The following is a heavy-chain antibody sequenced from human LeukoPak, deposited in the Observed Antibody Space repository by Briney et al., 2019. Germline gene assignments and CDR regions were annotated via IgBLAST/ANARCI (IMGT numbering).Heavy chain of an antibody. CDR2: ISDSSRKI. D-gene: IGHD2-21*02. V-gene: IGHV3-48*01. CDR1: GFTFSTYS. J-gene: IGHJ6*02. Sequence: GGSLRLSCAASGFTFSTYSMNWVRQAPGKGLEWVSYISDSSRKIYYADSVKGRFTISRDSSKNTLYLQMNSLRAEDTAVYYCARGVGYCCDGACYGPRRYTCYSGLDVWGQGTTVTVSS. CDR3: ARGVGYCCDGACYGPRRYTCYSGLDV.